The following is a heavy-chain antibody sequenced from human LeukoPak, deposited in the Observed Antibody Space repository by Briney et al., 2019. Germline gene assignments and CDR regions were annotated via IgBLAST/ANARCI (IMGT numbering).Heavy chain of an antibody. CDR1: GYTFTSYG. D-gene: IGHD5-12*01. J-gene: IGHJ3*02. CDR3: ARGGGYDGWSHVADAFDI. Sequence: ASVKVSCKASGYTFTSYGISWVRQAPGQGLEWMGWISAYNGNTNYAQKLQGRVTMTTDTSTSTAYMELRSLRSDDTAVYYCARGGGYDGWSHVADAFDIWGQGTMVTVSS. V-gene: IGHV1-18*01. CDR2: ISAYNGNT.